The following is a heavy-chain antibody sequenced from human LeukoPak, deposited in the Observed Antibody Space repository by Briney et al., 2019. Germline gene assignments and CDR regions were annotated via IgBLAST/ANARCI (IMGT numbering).Heavy chain of an antibody. D-gene: IGHD6-19*01. CDR3: ARHSIAVNP. CDR2: IYYSGST. Sequence: SETLSLTCTVSGGSISSSSYYWGWIRQPPGKGLEWIGSIYYSGSTYYNPSLKSRVTISVDTSKNQFSLKLSSVTAADTAVYYCARHSIAVNPWGQGTLVTVSS. V-gene: IGHV4-39*01. J-gene: IGHJ5*02. CDR1: GGSISSSSYY.